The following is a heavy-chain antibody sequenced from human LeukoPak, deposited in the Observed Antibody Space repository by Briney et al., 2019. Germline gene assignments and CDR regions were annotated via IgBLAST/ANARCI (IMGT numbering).Heavy chain of an antibody. CDR3: AKVPPSPGWWYFDL. V-gene: IGHV3-23*01. J-gene: IGHJ2*01. CDR2: IGSSGATT. Sequence: QPGGSLRVSCEASGFTFNKFAMSWVRQAPGKGPEWVSAIGSSGATTFYADSVKGRCTISRDNSKNTLYLQMNSLRAEDTAVYYCAKVPPSPGWWYFDLWGRGTLVTVSS. CDR1: GFTFNKFA.